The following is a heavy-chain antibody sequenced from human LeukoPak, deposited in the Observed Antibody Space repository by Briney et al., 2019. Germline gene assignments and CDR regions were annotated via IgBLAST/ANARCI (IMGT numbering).Heavy chain of an antibody. Sequence: GVSLRLFCAASGFTFRSYSMNWVRQARGKGLEWVSSISSSSSYIYYADSVKGRFTISRDNAKNSLYLQMNSLRAEDTAVYYCASLSGLRFKAEYFQHWGQGTLVTVSS. CDR2: ISSSSSYI. D-gene: IGHD5-12*01. V-gene: IGHV3-21*01. CDR1: GFTFRSYS. J-gene: IGHJ1*01. CDR3: ASLSGLRFKAEYFQH.